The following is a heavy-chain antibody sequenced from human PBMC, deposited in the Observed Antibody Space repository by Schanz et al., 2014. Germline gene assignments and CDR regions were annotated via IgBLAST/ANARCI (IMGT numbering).Heavy chain of an antibody. Sequence: QVQLQESGPGLVKPSQTLSLTCAVSGGSISSGGYSWNWIRQPPGKGLEWIVYIYYSGSTYYNPSLKSRVTISVDTSKNQFPLMLGSVTAADTAVYYCARAAGPVDYWGQGTLVTVSS. CDR3: ARAAGPVDY. CDR2: IYYSGST. CDR1: GGSISSGGYS. J-gene: IGHJ4*02. V-gene: IGHV4-30-4*07. D-gene: IGHD6-13*01.